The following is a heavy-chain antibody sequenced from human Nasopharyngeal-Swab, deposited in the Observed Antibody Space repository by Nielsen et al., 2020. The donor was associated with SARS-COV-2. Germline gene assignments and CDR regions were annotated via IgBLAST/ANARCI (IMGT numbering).Heavy chain of an antibody. CDR3: ARGPVVVPAAIPEGGYYYYYMDV. D-gene: IGHD2-2*02. J-gene: IGHJ6*03. CDR1: GYTFTGYY. Sequence: ASVKVSCKASGYTFTGYYMHWVRQAPGQGLEWMGWINPNSGGTNYAQKFQGWVTMTRDTSISTAYMELSRLRSDDTAVYYCARGPVVVPAAIPEGGYYYYYMDVWGKGTTVTVS. V-gene: IGHV1-2*04. CDR2: INPNSGGT.